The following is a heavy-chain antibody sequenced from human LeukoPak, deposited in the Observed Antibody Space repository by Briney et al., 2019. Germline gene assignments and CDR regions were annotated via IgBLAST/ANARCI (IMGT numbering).Heavy chain of an antibody. CDR3: TRRNVDTAVFDY. CDR2: IRSKANSYAT. CDR1: GSTFSGSA. V-gene: IGHV3-73*01. D-gene: IGHD5-18*01. J-gene: IGHJ4*02. Sequence: GGSLTLSCAASGSTFSGSAMHWVRQASGKGLDWVGRIRSKANSYATAYAASVKGRFTISRDDSKNTAYLQMNSLKTEDTAVYYCTRRNVDTAVFDYWGQGTLVTVSS.